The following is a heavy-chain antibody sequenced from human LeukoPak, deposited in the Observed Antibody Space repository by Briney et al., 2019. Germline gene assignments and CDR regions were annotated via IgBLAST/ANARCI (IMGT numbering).Heavy chain of an antibody. CDR3: ARQTTAGTSFDV. Sequence: AGGSLRLSCAASGFTFSSYAMHWVRQAPGEGLEWVAVISYDGSNKYYADSVKGRFTISRDNSKNTLYLQMNSLRAEDTAVYYCARQTTAGTSFDVWGQGTSVTVSS. D-gene: IGHD6-13*01. CDR1: GFTFSSYA. CDR2: ISYDGSNK. J-gene: IGHJ6*02. V-gene: IGHV3-30-3*01.